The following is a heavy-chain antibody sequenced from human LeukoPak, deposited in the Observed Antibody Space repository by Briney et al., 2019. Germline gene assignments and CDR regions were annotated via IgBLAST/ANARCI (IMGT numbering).Heavy chain of an antibody. CDR1: TFAFSRHA. CDR2: ITGSGAGT. Sequence: GGSLRLSCAASTFAFSRHAMTWVRQAPGKGLEWVSSITGSGAGTSYADSVKGRFTVSRDNSKNTLYLQMNSLRVEDAAVYYCTRDPNGDYVGAFDFWDQGTLVIVSS. CDR3: TRDPNGDYVGAFDF. J-gene: IGHJ3*01. V-gene: IGHV3-23*01. D-gene: IGHD4-17*01.